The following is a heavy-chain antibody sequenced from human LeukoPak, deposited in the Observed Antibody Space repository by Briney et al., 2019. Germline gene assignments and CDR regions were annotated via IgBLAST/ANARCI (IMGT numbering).Heavy chain of an antibody. D-gene: IGHD6-19*01. Sequence: SETLSLTCTVSGGSISSSNWWSWARQPPGKGLEWIGEIYHSGSTNYNPSLKSRVTISVDKSKNQFSLKLSSVTAADTAVYYCARMYSSAYYGMDVWGKGTTVTVSS. CDR2: IYHSGST. CDR1: GGSISSSNW. J-gene: IGHJ6*04. V-gene: IGHV4-4*02. CDR3: ARMYSSAYYGMDV.